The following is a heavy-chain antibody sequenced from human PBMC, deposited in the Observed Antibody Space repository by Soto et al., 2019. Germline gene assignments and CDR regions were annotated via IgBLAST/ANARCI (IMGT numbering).Heavy chain of an antibody. V-gene: IGHV1-2*02. J-gene: IGHJ4*02. D-gene: IGHD5-12*01. CDR3: ARALYSGNDYRSPFDY. CDR2: IDPSSGGT. CDR1: GYTFTGSY. Sequence: QVQLVQSGAEVKKPGASVKVSCRASGYTFTGSYIHWVRQAPGQGFEWMGWIDPSSGGTDFAQKFQGRVTMTRDTSLTTAYMELSSLRSDDTAMFYCARALYSGNDYRSPFDYWGQGTLVTVSS.